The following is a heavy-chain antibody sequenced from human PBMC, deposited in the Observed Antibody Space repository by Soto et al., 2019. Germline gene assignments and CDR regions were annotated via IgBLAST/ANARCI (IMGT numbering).Heavy chain of an antibody. CDR2: MNPNSGNT. J-gene: IGHJ3*02. CDR3: ARGVRGGDAFDI. Sequence: ASVKVSCKASGYTFTSYDINWVRQATGQGLEWMGWMNPNSGNTGYAQKFQGRVTMTRNTSITTAYMELTSLRSEDTAVYYCARGVRGGDAFDIWGQGTMVTVSS. D-gene: IGHD3-16*01. V-gene: IGHV1-8*01. CDR1: GYTFTSYD.